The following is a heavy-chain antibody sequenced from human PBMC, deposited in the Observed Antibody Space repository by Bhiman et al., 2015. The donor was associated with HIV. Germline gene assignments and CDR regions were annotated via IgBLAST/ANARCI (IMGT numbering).Heavy chain of an antibody. CDR3: ASVGSRPFAPYLDQYYFDY. D-gene: IGHD3-10*01. Sequence: EVQLVESGGGLVQPGGSLRLSCAASGFTFSSYSMSWVHQAPGKGLEWVSGINWNGGSRGYADSVKGRFTISRDNAKNSLFLQMNSLRAEDTALYYCASVGSRPFAPYLDQYYFDYWGQGTLVTVSS. CDR2: INWNGGSR. V-gene: IGHV3-20*04. CDR1: GFTFSSYS. J-gene: IGHJ4*02.